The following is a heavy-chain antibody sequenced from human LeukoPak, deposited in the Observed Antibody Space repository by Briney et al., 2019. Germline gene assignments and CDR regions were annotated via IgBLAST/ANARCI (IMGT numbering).Heavy chain of an antibody. CDR3: ARGVQLWPRQYYYYMDV. J-gene: IGHJ6*03. CDR2: IIPIFGTA. CDR1: GGTFGSYA. Sequence: SVKVSCKASGGTFGSYAISWVRQAPGQGLEWMGGIIPIFGTANYAQKFQGRVTITTDESTSTAYMELSSLRSEDTAVYYRARGVQLWPRQYYYYMDVWGKGTTVTVSS. V-gene: IGHV1-69*05. D-gene: IGHD5-18*01.